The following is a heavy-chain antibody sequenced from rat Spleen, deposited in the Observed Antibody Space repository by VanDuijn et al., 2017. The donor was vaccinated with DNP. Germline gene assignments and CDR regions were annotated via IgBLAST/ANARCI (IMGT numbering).Heavy chain of an antibody. CDR1: GFSLTNYN. CDR3: ARDLIIRDTTSAMDA. CDR2: IWKNGAT. D-gene: IGHD4-3*01. Sequence: QVQLEESGPGLMQPSETLSLTCTVAGFSLTNYNVHWVRQPPGKGLEWMGVIWKNGATRYNSALKSRLSFSKATSKSQVFLKLNSLQIEDTATYYCARDLIIRDTTSAMDAWGQGTSVTVSS. J-gene: IGHJ4*01. V-gene: IGHV2-41*01.